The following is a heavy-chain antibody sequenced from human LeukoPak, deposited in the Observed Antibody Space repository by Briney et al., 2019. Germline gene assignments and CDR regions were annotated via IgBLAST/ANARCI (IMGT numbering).Heavy chain of an antibody. V-gene: IGHV4-39*01. CDR1: VGSISSSSYY. CDR3: ARREWLVLGPFDY. J-gene: IGHJ4*02. Sequence: SETLSLTYTVSVGSISSSSYYWGWIRQPPGKGLEWIGSIYYSGSTYYNPSLKSRVTISVDTSKNQFSPKLSSVTAADTAVYYCARREWLVLGPFDYWGQGTLVTVSS. CDR2: IYYSGST. D-gene: IGHD6-19*01.